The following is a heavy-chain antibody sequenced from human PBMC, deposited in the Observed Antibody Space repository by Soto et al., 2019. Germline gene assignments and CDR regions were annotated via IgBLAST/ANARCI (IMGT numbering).Heavy chain of an antibody. Sequence: GGSLRLSCAASGFTLRSYWMHWVRQAPGKGLVCVSRINSDGSRINYADSVKGRFTISRDTATNTLYLQMNSLRPEDTALYYCTRGASGYGNFDYWGLGTLVTVSS. D-gene: IGHD5-12*01. CDR3: TRGASGYGNFDY. V-gene: IGHV3-74*01. J-gene: IGHJ4*02. CDR2: INSDGSRI. CDR1: GFTLRSYW.